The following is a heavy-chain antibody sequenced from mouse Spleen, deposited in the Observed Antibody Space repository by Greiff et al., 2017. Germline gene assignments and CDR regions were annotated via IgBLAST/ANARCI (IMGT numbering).Heavy chain of an antibody. CDR3: ARQGYGNVFDY. CDR1: GFTFSSYG. D-gene: IGHD2-1*01. CDR2: ISSGGSYT. Sequence: EVQLVESGGDLVKPGGSLKLSCAASGFTFSSYGMSWVRQTPDKRLEWVATISSGGSYTYYPDSVKGRFTISRDNAKNTLYLQMSSLKSEDTAMYDCARQGYGNVFDYWGQGTTLTVSS. J-gene: IGHJ2*01. V-gene: IGHV5-6*01.